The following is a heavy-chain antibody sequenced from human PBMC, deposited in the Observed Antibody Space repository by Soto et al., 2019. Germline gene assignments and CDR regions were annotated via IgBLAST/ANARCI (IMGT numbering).Heavy chain of an antibody. CDR2: IIPIFGTA. Sequence: ASVKLSCKASGGTLSSYAISWVRQAPGQGLEWMGGIIPIFGTANYAQKFQGRVTITADESTSTAYMELSSLRSEDTAVYYCAREGAPWGSYRYDAFDIWGQGTMVTVSS. D-gene: IGHD3-16*02. V-gene: IGHV1-69*13. CDR3: AREGAPWGSYRYDAFDI. CDR1: GGTLSSYA. J-gene: IGHJ3*02.